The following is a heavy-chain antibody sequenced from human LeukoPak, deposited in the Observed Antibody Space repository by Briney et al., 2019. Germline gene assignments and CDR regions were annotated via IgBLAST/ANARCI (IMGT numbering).Heavy chain of an antibody. J-gene: IGHJ3*02. CDR2: INPNSGGT. CDR3: ARDQRPTNDYGGGYDAFDI. D-gene: IGHD4-23*01. V-gene: IGHV1-2*02. Sequence: GASVKVSCKASGYTFTGYYMHWVRQAPGQGLEWMGWINPNSGGTNYAQKFQGRVTITADESTSTAYMELSSLRSEDTAVYYCARDQRPTNDYGGGYDAFDIWGQGTMVTVSS. CDR1: GYTFTGYY.